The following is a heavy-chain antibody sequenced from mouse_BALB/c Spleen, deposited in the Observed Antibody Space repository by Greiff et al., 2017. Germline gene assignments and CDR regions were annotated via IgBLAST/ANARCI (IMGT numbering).Heavy chain of an antibody. CDR1: GYSITSDYA. V-gene: IGHV3-2*02. CDR3: ARWGLRLPFDY. D-gene: IGHD2-2*01. CDR2: ISYSGST. J-gene: IGHJ2*01. Sequence: EVKLVESGPGLVKPSQSLSLTCTVTGYSITSDYAWNWIRQFPGTKLEWMGYISYSGSTSYNPSLKSRISITRDTSKNQFFLQLNSVTTEDTATYYCARWGLRLPFDYWGQGTTLTVSS.